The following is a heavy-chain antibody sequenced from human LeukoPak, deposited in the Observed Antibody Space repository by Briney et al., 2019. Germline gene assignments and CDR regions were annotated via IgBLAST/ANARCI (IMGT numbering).Heavy chain of an antibody. CDR2: INWNSGSI. CDR3: AKDMGGEYYDDSSAYSTPAGSFDS. D-gene: IGHD3-22*01. Sequence: GRSLRLSCAASGFTFDDYAMHWVRQTPGKGLEWLSGINWNSGSIGYADSVEGRFTISRDNAKNSLYLQMNSLRAEDTALYYCAKDMGGEYYDDSSAYSTPAGSFDSWGQGTLVTVSS. J-gene: IGHJ4*02. CDR1: GFTFDDYA. V-gene: IGHV3-9*01.